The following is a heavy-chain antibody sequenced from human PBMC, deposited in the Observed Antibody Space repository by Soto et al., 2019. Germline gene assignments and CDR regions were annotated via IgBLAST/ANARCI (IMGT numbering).Heavy chain of an antibody. CDR3: ARAHYGDFGYGMDV. J-gene: IGHJ6*02. Sequence: SETLSLTCTVSGGSISSYYWSWIRQPPGKGLEWIGYIYYSGSTNYNPSLKSRVTISVDTSKNQFSLKLSSVTAADTAVYYCARAHYGDFGYGMDVWGQGTTVTVSS. CDR2: IYYSGST. CDR1: GGSISSYY. V-gene: IGHV4-59*12. D-gene: IGHD4-17*01.